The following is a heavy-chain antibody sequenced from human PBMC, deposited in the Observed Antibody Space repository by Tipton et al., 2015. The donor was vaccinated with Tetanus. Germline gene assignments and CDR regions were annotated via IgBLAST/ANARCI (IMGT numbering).Heavy chain of an antibody. J-gene: IGHJ1*01. CDR3: AGGVGDYSGSGSLEYFQY. Sequence: TLSLTCTVSGDTVISGGYYWSWIRQHPGKGLEWIGYIYHRGNTYYNPSLKSRVFMSIDTSKKVFSLRLSSATAAATAVYYCAGGVGDYSGSGSLEYFQYWGHGTLVTVSS. V-gene: IGHV4-31*03. D-gene: IGHD3-10*01. CDR2: IYHRGNT. CDR1: GDTVISGGYY.